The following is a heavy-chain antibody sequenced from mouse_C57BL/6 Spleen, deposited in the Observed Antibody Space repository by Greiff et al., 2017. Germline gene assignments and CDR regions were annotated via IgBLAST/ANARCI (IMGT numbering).Heavy chain of an antibody. J-gene: IGHJ4*01. V-gene: IGHV3-6*01. CDR2: ISYDGSN. D-gene: IGHD1-1*01. Sequence: EVKLQESGPGLVKPSQSLSLTCSVTGYSITSGYYWNWIRQFTGNKLEWMGYISYDGSNNYNPSLKNRISITRDTSKNQFFLKLNSVTTEDTATYYCARELRYYAMDYWGQGTSVTVSS. CDR3: ARELRYYAMDY. CDR1: GYSITSGYY.